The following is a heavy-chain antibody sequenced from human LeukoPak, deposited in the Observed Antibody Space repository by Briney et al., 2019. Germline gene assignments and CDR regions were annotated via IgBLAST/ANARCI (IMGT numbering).Heavy chain of an antibody. D-gene: IGHD3-22*01. V-gene: IGHV4-34*08. CDR1: GFTFSNAW. Sequence: GSLRLSCAASGFTFSNAWMTWVRQPPGKGLEWIGEINHSGSTNYNPSLKSRVTISVDTSKNQFSLKLSSVTAADTAVYYCAEGYYDSSGDAFDIWGQGTMVTVSS. J-gene: IGHJ3*02. CDR3: AEGYYDSSGDAFDI. CDR2: INHSGST.